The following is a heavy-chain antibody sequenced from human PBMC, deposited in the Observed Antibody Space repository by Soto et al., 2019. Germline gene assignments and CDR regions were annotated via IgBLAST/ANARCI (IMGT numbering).Heavy chain of an antibody. Sequence: QLQLQESGPGLVRPSGTLSLTCAVSGGFTSTNNWWSWVRQPPGKGLEWIGDAYHSGSTEYNPSPKSRVSISVDKSKNQISLKLTSATAADTAVYYCARSPPSSYYGGSGTFDYWGQGTRVTVSS. J-gene: IGHJ4*02. CDR2: AYHSGST. V-gene: IGHV4-4*02. CDR1: GGFTSTNNW. CDR3: ARSPPSSYYGGSGTFDY. D-gene: IGHD3-10*01.